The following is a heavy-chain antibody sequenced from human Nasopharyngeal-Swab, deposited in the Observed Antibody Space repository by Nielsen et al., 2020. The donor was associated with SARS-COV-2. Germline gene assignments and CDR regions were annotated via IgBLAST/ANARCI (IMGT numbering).Heavy chain of an antibody. CDR3: ARARGTGYCSRTSCLYYMDV. CDR1: GGSISSYY. D-gene: IGHD2-2*01. V-gene: IGHV4-34*01. CDR2: INHSGST. J-gene: IGHJ6*03. Sequence: GSLRLSCTVSGGSISSYYWSWIRQPPGKGLEWIGEINHSGSTNYNPSLKSRVTISVDTAKNQFSLKLSSVTAADTAVYYCARARGTGYCSRTSCLYYMDVWGKGTTVTVSS.